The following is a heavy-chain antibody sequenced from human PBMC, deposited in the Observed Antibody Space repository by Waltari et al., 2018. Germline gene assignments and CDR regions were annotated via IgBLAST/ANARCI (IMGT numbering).Heavy chain of an antibody. J-gene: IGHJ5*02. V-gene: IGHV7-4-1*02. Sequence: QVQLVQSGSELKKPGASVKVSCMESGYNFTTYAMNWVRQAPGQGLEWMGWINTNTGNPTYAQGFTGRFVFSLDTSITTAFLEISSLKAEDTALYYCAGFGAPWGQGTLVTVSS. D-gene: IGHD3-10*01. CDR3: AGFGAP. CDR2: INTNTGNP. CDR1: GYNFTTYA.